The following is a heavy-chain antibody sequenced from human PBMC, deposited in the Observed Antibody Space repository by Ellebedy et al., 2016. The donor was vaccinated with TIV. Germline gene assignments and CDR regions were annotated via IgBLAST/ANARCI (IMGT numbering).Heavy chain of an antibody. CDR3: ARTLMYCAGDCSYYFDY. D-gene: IGHD2-21*02. CDR1: GVSITSHF. J-gene: IGHJ4*01. Sequence: SETLSLTCTVSGVSITSHFWTWLRQPAGKGLEWIGRLYPTGTITYNPSLESRVTMSRDTFKDQFFLKLTSVTAADTATYYCARTLMYCAGDCSYYFDYWGQGTRVTVSS. V-gene: IGHV4-4*07. CDR2: LYPTGTI.